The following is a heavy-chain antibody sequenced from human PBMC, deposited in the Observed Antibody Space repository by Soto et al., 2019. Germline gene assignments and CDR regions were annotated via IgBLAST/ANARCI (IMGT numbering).Heavy chain of an antibody. CDR2: FDPEDGET. CDR1: GYTLTELS. CDR3: ATGYYGSGSDSQYFQH. V-gene: IGHV1-24*01. J-gene: IGHJ1*01. D-gene: IGHD3-10*01. Sequence: ASVKVSCKVSGYTLTELSMHWVRQAPGKGLEWMGGFDPEDGETIYAQKFQGRVTMTEDTSTDTAYMELSSLRSEDTAVYYCATGYYGSGSDSQYFQHWGQGTLVTVSS.